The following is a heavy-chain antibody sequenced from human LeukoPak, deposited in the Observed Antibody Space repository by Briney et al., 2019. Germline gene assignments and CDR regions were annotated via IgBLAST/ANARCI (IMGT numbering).Heavy chain of an antibody. Sequence: SETLSLTCTVSGGSISSSLNYWGWIRHPPGKGLEWIGSIDYSGSTYYNPSLKSRVTISVDTSKNQFSLSLSSVTAADTAVYYCAALSGYSGYDWFSHFDYWGQGTLVTVSS. CDR1: GGSISSSLNY. J-gene: IGHJ4*02. V-gene: IGHV4-39*01. D-gene: IGHD5-12*01. CDR2: IDYSGST. CDR3: AALSGYSGYDWFSHFDY.